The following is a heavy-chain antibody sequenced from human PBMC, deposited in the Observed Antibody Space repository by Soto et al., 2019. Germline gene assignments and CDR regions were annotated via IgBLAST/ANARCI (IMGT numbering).Heavy chain of an antibody. D-gene: IGHD2-2*01. Sequence: QVQLHESGPGLVKPSETLSLTCLVSGGSISGSTYYWGWIRQPPGKGLEWIGSVYSDGSTYYNPSLKSRVTISVDTSMNQFSLRLSSVTAADTALYYCARGGISIIYQLPPFDPWGQGTLVTVSS. CDR2: VYSDGST. V-gene: IGHV4-39*01. CDR3: ARGGISIIYQLPPFDP. CDR1: GGSISGSTYY. J-gene: IGHJ5*02.